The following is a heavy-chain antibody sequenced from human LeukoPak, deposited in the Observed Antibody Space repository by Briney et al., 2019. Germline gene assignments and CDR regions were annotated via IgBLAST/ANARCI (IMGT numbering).Heavy chain of an antibody. CDR1: GGSISSSSFY. V-gene: IGHV4-39*01. Sequence: PSETLSLTCNVSGGSISSSSFYWGWIRQPPGKGLEWIGSIYYSGSTYYNPSLKSRVTISVDTSKNQFSLKLSSVTAADTAVYYCATRWWVQYDFDYWGQGTLVTVSS. D-gene: IGHD5-18*01. CDR2: IYYSGST. CDR3: ATRWWVQYDFDY. J-gene: IGHJ4*02.